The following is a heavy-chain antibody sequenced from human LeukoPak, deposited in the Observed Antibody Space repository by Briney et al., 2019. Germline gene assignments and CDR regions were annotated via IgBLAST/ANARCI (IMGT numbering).Heavy chain of an antibody. CDR3: AKCVMEGDWFDP. CDR2: ISGSVGST. V-gene: IGHV3-23*01. Sequence: GGSLRLSCAASGFTFSSYAMRWGRPAPGKGLEWVSAISGSVGSTYYADSVKGRFTISRDNSKNTLYLQMNSLRAEDTAVYYCAKCVMEGDWFDPWGQGTLVTVSS. CDR1: GFTFSSYA. J-gene: IGHJ5*02. D-gene: IGHD2-8*01.